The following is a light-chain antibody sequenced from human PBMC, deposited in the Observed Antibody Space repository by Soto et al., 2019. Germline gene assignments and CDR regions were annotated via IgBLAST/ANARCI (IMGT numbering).Light chain of an antibody. CDR1: QSLGTTD. V-gene: IGKV3-20*01. J-gene: IGKJ5*01. Sequence: EIVLTQSPGTLSLCPGKRATLSCRASQSLGTTDLVWYQQRSGQPPSLVIHGTFSTASGIPARFSGGGSGTDFTLTISRLEPEDSAVYYCQQYGSLPYTFGRGTRLEIQ. CDR2: GTF. CDR3: QQYGSLPYT.